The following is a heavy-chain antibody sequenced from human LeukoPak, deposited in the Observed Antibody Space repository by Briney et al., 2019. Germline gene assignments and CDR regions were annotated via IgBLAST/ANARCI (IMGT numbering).Heavy chain of an antibody. D-gene: IGHD6-19*01. J-gene: IGHJ4*02. V-gene: IGHV3-49*03. CDR2: ISGGTT. Sequence: GGSLKLPCAASGLTFGDYLMSWFRQPPGKGLEWIGFISGGTTEYAASVKGRFTISRDDSQSIAYLQMNSLTTEDTAVYYCSRGSGWLSVYWGQGTLVTVSS. CDR1: GLTFGDYL. CDR3: SRGSGWLSVY.